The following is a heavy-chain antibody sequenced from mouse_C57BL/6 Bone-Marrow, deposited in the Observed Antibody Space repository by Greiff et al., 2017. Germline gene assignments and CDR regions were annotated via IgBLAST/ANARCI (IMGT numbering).Heavy chain of an antibody. V-gene: IGHV2-9-1*01. D-gene: IGHD1-1*01. CDR2: IWTGGGT. CDR3: ARNSPVYYYGSSLDY. Sequence: VQLQESGPGLVAPSQSLSITCTVSGFSLTSYAISWVRQPPGKGLEWLGVIWTGGGTNYNSALKSRLSISKDNSKSQVFLKMNSLQTDDTARYYCARNSPVYYYGSSLDYWGQGTTLTVSS. CDR1: GFSLTSYA. J-gene: IGHJ2*01.